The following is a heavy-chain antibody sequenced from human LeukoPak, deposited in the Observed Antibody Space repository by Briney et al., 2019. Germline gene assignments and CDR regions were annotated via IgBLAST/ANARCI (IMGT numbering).Heavy chain of an antibody. CDR3: ARWGGDEDY. J-gene: IGHJ4*02. V-gene: IGHV1-8*01. CDR2: INPNSGGT. CDR1: GGTFSSHF. D-gene: IGHD2-21*02. Sequence: GASVKVSCKASGGTFSSHFISWVRQAPGQGLEWMGWINPNSGGTNYAQKFQGRVTMTRNTSISTAYMELSSLRSEDTAVYYCARWGGDEDYWGQGTLVTVSS.